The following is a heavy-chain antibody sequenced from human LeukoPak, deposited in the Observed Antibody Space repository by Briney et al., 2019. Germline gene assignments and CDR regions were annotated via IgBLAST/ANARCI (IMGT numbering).Heavy chain of an antibody. CDR3: ARDSGGYGMDV. J-gene: IGHJ6*02. D-gene: IGHD3-10*01. Sequence: ASVKVSCEASGYTFTGYYMHWVRQAPGQGLEWMGWINPNSGGTNYAQKFQGWVTMTRGTSISTAYMELSRLRSDDTAVYYCARDSGGYGMDVWGQGTTVTVSS. CDR2: INPNSGGT. V-gene: IGHV1-2*04. CDR1: GYTFTGYY.